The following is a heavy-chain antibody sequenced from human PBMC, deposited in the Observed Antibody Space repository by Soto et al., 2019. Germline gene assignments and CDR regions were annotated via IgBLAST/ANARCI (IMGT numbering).Heavy chain of an antibody. V-gene: IGHV3-74*01. J-gene: IGHJ4*02. CDR3: TRDVVSGSSF. CDR2: ITANGSIT. Sequence: GASLRPAWAPSGIKCIAEDMRWLRQAPGKGLEWVSNITANGSITCYADSVKGRFTISRDNAKNTLYLQMNSLRGEDTAVYYCTRDVVSGSSFWGQGTLVTVSS. CDR1: GIKCIAED. D-gene: IGHD3-10*01.